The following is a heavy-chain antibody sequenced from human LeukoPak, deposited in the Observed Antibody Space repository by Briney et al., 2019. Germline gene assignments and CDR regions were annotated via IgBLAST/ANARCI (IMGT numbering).Heavy chain of an antibody. J-gene: IGHJ4*02. CDR1: GGSISSYY. D-gene: IGHD6-19*01. CDR3: ARAKAVADYFDY. CDR2: IYYSGTT. Sequence: PSETLSLTCTVSGGSISSYYWSWIRQPPGKGLEWIGYIYYSGTTNYNPSLKSRVTISVDTSKNQFSLKLSSVTAADTAVYYCARAKAVADYFDYWGQGTLVTVSS. V-gene: IGHV4-59*01.